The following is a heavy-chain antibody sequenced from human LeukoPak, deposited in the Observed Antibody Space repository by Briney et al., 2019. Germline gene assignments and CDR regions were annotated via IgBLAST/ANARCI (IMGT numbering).Heavy chain of an antibody. CDR3: ARDSTSLRAFDI. D-gene: IGHD1-14*01. CDR2: INPNSGGT. V-gene: IGHV1-2*06. Sequence: GASVKVSCKASGYTFTGYYMHWVRQAPGQGLEWMGRINPNSGGTNYAQKFQGRVTMTRDTSISTAYMELSRLRSDDTAVYYCARDSTSLRAFDIWGQGTIVTVSS. J-gene: IGHJ3*02. CDR1: GYTFTGYY.